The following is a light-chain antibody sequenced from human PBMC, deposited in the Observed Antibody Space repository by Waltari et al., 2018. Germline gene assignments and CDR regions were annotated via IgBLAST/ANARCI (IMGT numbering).Light chain of an antibody. CDR3: QQYNNWPPYT. Sequence: ETVMTQSPATLSVSPGERATLSCRASQSVSSNLAWYQHKPGQAPRLLIYGASTRATGIPVRFSGSGSGTEFTLTISSLQSEDFAVYYCQQYNNWPPYTFGQGTNLEI. V-gene: IGKV3-15*01. CDR2: GAS. J-gene: IGKJ2*01. CDR1: QSVSSN.